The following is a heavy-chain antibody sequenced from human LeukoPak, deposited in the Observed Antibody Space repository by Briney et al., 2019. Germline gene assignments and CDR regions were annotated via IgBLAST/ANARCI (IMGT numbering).Heavy chain of an antibody. J-gene: IGHJ4*02. D-gene: IGHD3-22*01. CDR2: ISGSGGST. CDR3: AKVFYDSSGQPRGLFDY. V-gene: IGHV3-23*01. Sequence: GGSLRLSCAASGFTFSSYAMSWVRPAPGKGLEWVSAISGSGGSTSDADSVKGRFTSSRDNSKTTLYLQMNSLRAEDTAVYYCAKVFYDSSGQPRGLFDYWGQGTLVTVSS. CDR1: GFTFSSYA.